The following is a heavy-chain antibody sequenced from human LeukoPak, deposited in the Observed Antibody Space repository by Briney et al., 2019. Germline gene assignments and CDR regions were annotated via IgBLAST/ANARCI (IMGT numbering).Heavy chain of an antibody. CDR3: ARDENGDSDFDL. CDR1: GFIFSNYD. J-gene: IGHJ2*01. V-gene: IGHV3-48*01. CDR2: ISSGGSTI. Sequence: GGSLRLSCAASGFIFSNYDMNWVRQAPGKGLEWVSFISSGGSTIFYADSVKGRFTISRDDAENSLYAQMNNLRVEDTAVYYCARDENGDSDFDLWGRGTLVTVSS. D-gene: IGHD5-12*01.